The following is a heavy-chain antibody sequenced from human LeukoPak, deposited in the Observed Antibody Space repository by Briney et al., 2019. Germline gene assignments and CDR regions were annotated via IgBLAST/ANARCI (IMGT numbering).Heavy chain of an antibody. Sequence: GGSLRLSCAASGFTFSSYSMNWVRQAPGKGLEWVSSISSSSSYIYYADSVKGRFTISRDNAKNSLYLQMNSLRAEDTAVYYCARDLGGLIVGAHTPHDAFDIWGQGTMVTVSS. CDR2: ISSSSSYI. J-gene: IGHJ3*02. V-gene: IGHV3-21*01. CDR1: GFTFSSYS. D-gene: IGHD1-26*01. CDR3: ARDLGGLIVGAHTPHDAFDI.